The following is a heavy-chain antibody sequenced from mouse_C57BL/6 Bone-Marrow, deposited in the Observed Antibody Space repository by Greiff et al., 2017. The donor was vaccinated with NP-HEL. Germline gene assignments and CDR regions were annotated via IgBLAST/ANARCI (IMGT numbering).Heavy chain of an antibody. V-gene: IGHV10-1*01. CDR1: GFSFNTYA. CDR2: IRSKSNNYAT. D-gene: IGHD1-1*01. CDR3: VRSSSYFYAMDY. J-gene: IGHJ4*01. Sequence: EVQLQQSGGGLVQPKGSLKLSCAASGFSFNTYAMNWVRQAPGKGLEWVARIRSKSNNYATYYADSVKDRFTISRDDSESMLYLQMNNLKTEDTAMYYCVRSSSYFYAMDYWGQGTSVTVSS.